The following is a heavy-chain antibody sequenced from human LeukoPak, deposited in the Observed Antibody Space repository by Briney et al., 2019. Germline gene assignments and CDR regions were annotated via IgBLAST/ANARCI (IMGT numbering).Heavy chain of an antibody. CDR3: AKDSGSGRGLYYYGMDV. CDR1: GLIFSSYG. J-gene: IGHJ6*04. CDR2: ISSDGNNT. D-gene: IGHD3-10*01. V-gene: IGHV3-30*18. Sequence: GGSLRLSCAASGLIFSSYGMHWVRQAPGKWQEWVAVISSDGNNTYYADSVKGRFTISRDNSKNTLYLQMDSLRAEDTAVYYCAKDSGSGRGLYYYGMDVWGKGTTVPVSS.